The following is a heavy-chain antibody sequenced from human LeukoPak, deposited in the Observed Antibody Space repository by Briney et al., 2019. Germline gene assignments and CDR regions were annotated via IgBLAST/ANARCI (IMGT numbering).Heavy chain of an antibody. CDR2: MNSDGRTI. J-gene: IGHJ4*02. CDR1: GFTFSTSW. V-gene: IGHV3-74*01. CDR3: SRAGSYRFDY. Sequence: GGSLRLSCAASGFTFSTSWMHWVRQGPGKGPVWVPRMNSDGRTIDYADSVKGRFIISRDNAKNTLYLQMNSLRAEDTAAYYCSRAGSYRFDYWGQGTLVTVSS. D-gene: IGHD3-16*02.